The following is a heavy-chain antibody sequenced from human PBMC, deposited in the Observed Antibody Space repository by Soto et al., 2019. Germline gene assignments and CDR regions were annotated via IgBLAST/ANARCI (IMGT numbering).Heavy chain of an antibody. V-gene: IGHV3-74*01. CDR3: AKREGNTYGLFH. D-gene: IGHD5-18*01. Sequence: EVQLVESGGGLVQPGGSLRLSCAASGFSFSNYWIHWVRQAPGKGLVWVSRIKTDGSSTDYAASVKGRFTISRDNAKNALYLQMNSRTAEDTAVYYCAKREGNTYGLFHWGQGTLVTVSS. CDR1: GFSFSNYW. CDR2: IKTDGSST. J-gene: IGHJ4*02.